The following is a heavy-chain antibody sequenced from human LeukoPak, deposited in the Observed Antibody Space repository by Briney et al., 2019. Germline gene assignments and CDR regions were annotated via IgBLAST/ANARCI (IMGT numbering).Heavy chain of an antibody. J-gene: IGHJ6*03. CDR3: ARGVLTTVSYYMDV. V-gene: IGHV4-59*02. Sequence: SETLSLTCTVSGGSVSSHQWSWIRQPPGKGLEWIGYIYYSGSTNHNPSLKSRFTISIDTSNNRFSLKLSSVTAADTAVYYCARGVLTTVSYYMDVWGKGTTVTVSS. CDR2: IYYSGST. D-gene: IGHD4-11*01. CDR1: GGSVSSHQ.